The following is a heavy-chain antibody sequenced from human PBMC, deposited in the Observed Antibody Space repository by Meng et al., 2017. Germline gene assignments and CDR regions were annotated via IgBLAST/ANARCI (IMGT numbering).Heavy chain of an antibody. J-gene: IGHJ4*02. V-gene: IGHV3-30*04. CDR1: GFTFSSYA. D-gene: IGHD2-15*01. Sequence: GESLKISCAASGFTFSSYAMHWVRPAPGKGLEWVAVISYDGSNKYYADSVKGRFTISRDNSKNTLYLKMKSLRAEDTAVDYCARVANIVVVVAATGLDYWGQGTRVTVSS. CDR2: ISYDGSNK. CDR3: ARVANIVVVVAATGLDY.